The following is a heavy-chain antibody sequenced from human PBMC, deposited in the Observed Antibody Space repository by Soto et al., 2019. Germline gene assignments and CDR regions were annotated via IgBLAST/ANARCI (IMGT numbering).Heavy chain of an antibody. CDR1: GGSISSGGYY. D-gene: IGHD3-22*01. V-gene: IGHV4-31*03. CDR2: IYYSGST. Sequence: QVQLQESGPGLVKPSQTLSLTCTVSGGSISSGGYYWSWIRQHPGKGLEWIGYIYYSGSTYYNPSLKSRVTISVDTSKNQFSLKLSSVTAADTAVYYCARDRYYDSSGYSGHYYYYGMDVWGQGTTVTVSS. J-gene: IGHJ6*02. CDR3: ARDRYYDSSGYSGHYYYYGMDV.